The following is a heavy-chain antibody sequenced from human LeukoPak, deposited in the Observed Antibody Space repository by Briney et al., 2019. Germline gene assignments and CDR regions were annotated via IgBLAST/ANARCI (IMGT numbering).Heavy chain of an antibody. V-gene: IGHV1-69*13. D-gene: IGHD2-2*02. CDR1: GGTVSRYP. J-gene: IGHJ5*02. CDR2: IIPIFGTA. CDR3: ARDRPGRYCSTISCYSASPFDP. Sequence: GASVKVSCKASGGTVSRYPISWVRQAPGQGLEWMGGIIPIFGTANYAQKFQGRVTITADESTSTAYMELSSLRSEDTAVYYCARDRPGRYCSTISCYSASPFDPRGQGTLVTVSS.